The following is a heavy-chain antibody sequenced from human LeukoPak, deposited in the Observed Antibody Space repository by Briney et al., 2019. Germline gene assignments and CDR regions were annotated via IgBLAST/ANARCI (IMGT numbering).Heavy chain of an antibody. CDR2: IYYSGST. Sequence: SETLSLTCTVSGGSISSSNYYWGWIRQPPGKGLEWIGSIYYSGSTYYNPSLRSRVTISVDTSNNQFSLKLTSATAADTADYYCARQDYSGGSGYAYWFDPWGQGTLVTVSS. D-gene: IGHD3-22*01. V-gene: IGHV4-39*01. CDR1: GGSISSSNYY. J-gene: IGHJ5*02. CDR3: ARQDYSGGSGYAYWFDP.